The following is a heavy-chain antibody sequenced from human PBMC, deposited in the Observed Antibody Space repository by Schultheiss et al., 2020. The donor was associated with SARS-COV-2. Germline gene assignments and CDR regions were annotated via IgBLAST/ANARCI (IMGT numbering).Heavy chain of an antibody. CDR3: ARDRDCSSTSCSDAFDI. D-gene: IGHD2-2*01. CDR1: GFTFSSYA. Sequence: GGSLRLSCAASGFTFSSYAMHWVRQAPGKGLEWVAVISYDGSSKYYADSVKGRLTISRDNSKNTLHLQMNSLRGEDTAVYYCARDRDCSSTSCSDAFDIWGQGTMVTVSS. J-gene: IGHJ3*02. V-gene: IGHV3-30*04. CDR2: ISYDGSSK.